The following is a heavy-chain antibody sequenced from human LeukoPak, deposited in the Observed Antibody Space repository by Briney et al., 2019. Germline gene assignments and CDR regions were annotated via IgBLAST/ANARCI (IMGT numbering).Heavy chain of an antibody. V-gene: IGHV4-4*08. CDR1: GVSVINYY. Sequence: SETLSLTCSVSGVSVINYYWTCIRQPPGKSMECMGNMYSCGITNYTPSLKGRITISVDTSKNQFSLKLSSVTAADTATYYCARESSVLPGDTAPLDIWGQGTMVTVSS. CDR3: ARESSVLPGDTAPLDI. CDR2: MYSCGIT. J-gene: IGHJ3*02. D-gene: IGHD5-18*01.